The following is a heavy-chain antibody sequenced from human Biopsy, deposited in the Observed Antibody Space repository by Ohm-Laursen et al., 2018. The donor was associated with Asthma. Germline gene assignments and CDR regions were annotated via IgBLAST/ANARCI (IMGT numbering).Heavy chain of an antibody. Sequence: SLRLSCAAPGFNFRSYGMHWVRQAPGKGLEWVADISYDGTNQYYADSVKGRFTISRDNSKNTLSLQMNSLRAEDTAVYYCARAYGGSFFSGSFDIWGQGTMVTVSS. CDR1: GFNFRSYG. V-gene: IGHV3-33*05. J-gene: IGHJ3*02. CDR2: ISYDGTNQ. CDR3: ARAYGGSFFSGSFDI. D-gene: IGHD4-23*01.